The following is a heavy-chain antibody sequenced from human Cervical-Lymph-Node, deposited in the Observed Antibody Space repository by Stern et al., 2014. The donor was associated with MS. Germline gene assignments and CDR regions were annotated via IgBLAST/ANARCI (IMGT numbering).Heavy chain of an antibody. Sequence: VQLVESGPGLVKPSQTLSLTCAVTGGSISSAEYYWSWIRQSPGKGLEWIGSIHYSVTTYYNPSLKSRVTISVDTSKNQFSLKLRSVTAADTAVYYCSRDADGYSLVFGYWGRGTLVTVSS. CDR2: IHYSVTT. CDR3: SRDADGYSLVFGY. D-gene: IGHD5-24*01. CDR1: GGSISSAEYY. J-gene: IGHJ4*02. V-gene: IGHV4-30-4*01.